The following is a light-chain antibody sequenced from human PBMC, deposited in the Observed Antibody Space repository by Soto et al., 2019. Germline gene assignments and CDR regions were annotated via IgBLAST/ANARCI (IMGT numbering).Light chain of an antibody. CDR1: SSDVGGYDY. Sequence: QSALTQPASVSGSPGQSITISCTGSSSDVGGYDYVSWYQQHPGKAPKLMIYDVTDRPSGVSNRFSGSKSGNTASLTISGLQTEDAAAYYCSSNTRSSTLVFGTGTKVIVL. V-gene: IGLV2-14*01. CDR2: DVT. CDR3: SSNTRSSTLV. J-gene: IGLJ1*01.